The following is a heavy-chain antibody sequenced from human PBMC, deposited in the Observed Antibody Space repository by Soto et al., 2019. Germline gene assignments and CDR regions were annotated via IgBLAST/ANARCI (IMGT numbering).Heavy chain of an antibody. CDR3: ARDYCSTTSCHLRHYYYSMDV. V-gene: IGHV1-69*08. CDR1: GGTLSSYT. CDR2: VITVLGIT. D-gene: IGHD2-2*01. J-gene: IGHJ6*03. Sequence: QVQLVQSGAEVKKPGSSVKVSCKASGGTLSSYTIIWVRQAPGQGLEWMGRVITVLGITNYAQKFQGRVTITADKSTSIAYMELSSLRSEDTAVYYCARDYCSTTSCHLRHYYYSMDVWGKGTTITVSS.